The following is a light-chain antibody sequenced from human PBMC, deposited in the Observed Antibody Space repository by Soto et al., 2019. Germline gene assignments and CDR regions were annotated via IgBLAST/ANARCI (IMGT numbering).Light chain of an antibody. CDR1: QNIRTY. J-gene: IGKJ3*01. Sequence: DIQMTQSPSSLSASVGDRVTITCQASQNIRTYLNWYQQKPGQAPKLLIDDALNLGILVPSRFNGSGYGTDFTFTISTLQPEDIATYYCQQYDDLPFTFGPGTKVDIK. CDR2: DAL. CDR3: QQYDDLPFT. V-gene: IGKV1-33*01.